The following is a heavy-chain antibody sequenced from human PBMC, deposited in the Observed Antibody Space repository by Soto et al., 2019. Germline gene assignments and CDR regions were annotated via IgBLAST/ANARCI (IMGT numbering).Heavy chain of an antibody. CDR2: FDPEDGKI. Sequence: ASVKVSCKVSGYIVTELSMHWVRQAPGEGLEWMGGFDPEDGKIFYAQKFQGRLTMTEDTSTDTAYMELSSLTSDDTAVYYCATDREPGYSQYWGPGTLVTVSS. V-gene: IGHV1-24*01. CDR3: ATDREPGYSQY. CDR1: GYIVTELS. J-gene: IGHJ4*02. D-gene: IGHD4-4*01.